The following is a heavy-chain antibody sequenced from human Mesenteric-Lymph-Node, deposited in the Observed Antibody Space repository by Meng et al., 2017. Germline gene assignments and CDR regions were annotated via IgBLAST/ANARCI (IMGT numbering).Heavy chain of an antibody. CDR3: TRYSSSWFDYYYYGMDV. CDR1: GFTFGDYA. V-gene: IGHV3-49*03. CDR2: IRSKAYGGTT. D-gene: IGHD6-13*01. Sequence: GESLKISCTASGFTFGDYAMSWFRQAPGKGLEWVGFIRSKAYGGTTEYAASVKGRFTISRDDSKSIAYLQMNSLKTEDTAVYYCTRYSSSWFDYYYYGMDVWGQGTTVTVSS. J-gene: IGHJ6*02.